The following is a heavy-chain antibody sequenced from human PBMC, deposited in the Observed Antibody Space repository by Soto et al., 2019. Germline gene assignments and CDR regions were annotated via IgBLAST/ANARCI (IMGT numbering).Heavy chain of an antibody. Sequence: QVQLQESGPGLVKPSQTLSLTCTVSGGSISSGGYYWSWIRQHPGKGLEWIGYIYYSGSTYYNPSLKSRVTISVDTSKNQFSLKLSSVTAADTAVYYCARLGGFQNRHKRGQYYGMDVWGQGTTVTVSS. CDR1: GGSISSGGYY. D-gene: IGHD3-10*01. J-gene: IGHJ6*02. CDR3: ARLGGFQNRHKRGQYYGMDV. CDR2: IYYSGST. V-gene: IGHV4-31*03.